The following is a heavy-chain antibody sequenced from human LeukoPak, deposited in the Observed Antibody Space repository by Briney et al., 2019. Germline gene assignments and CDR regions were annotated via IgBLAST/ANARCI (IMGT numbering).Heavy chain of an antibody. D-gene: IGHD3-10*01. CDR3: ARGRELLWFGELLSDPHFFDY. J-gene: IGHJ4*02. Sequence: GGSLRLSCAASGFTFTNYAMHWVRQAPGKGLEYVSAISSNGDRTYYANSVKGRFTISRDNSKNSLYLQMNSLRAEDTAVYYCARGRELLWFGELLSDPHFFDYWGQGTLVTVSS. CDR2: ISSNGDRT. V-gene: IGHV3-64*01. CDR1: GFTFTNYA.